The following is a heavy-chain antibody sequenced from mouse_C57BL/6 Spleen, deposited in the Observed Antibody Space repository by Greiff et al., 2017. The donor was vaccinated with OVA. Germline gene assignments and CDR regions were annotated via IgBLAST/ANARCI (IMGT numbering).Heavy chain of an antibody. D-gene: IGHD1-1*01. CDR3: ARGDYGSRSFDY. Sequence: VQLKQSGPGLVKPSPSLSLSCSVTGYSITSGYYWNWIRQLPGNKLEWMGYISYDGSNNYNPSLKNRISITRDTSKNQFFLKLNSVTTEDTATCYSARGDYGSRSFDYWGQGTTLTVSS. J-gene: IGHJ2*01. CDR1: GYSITSGYY. CDR2: ISYDGSN. V-gene: IGHV3-6*01.